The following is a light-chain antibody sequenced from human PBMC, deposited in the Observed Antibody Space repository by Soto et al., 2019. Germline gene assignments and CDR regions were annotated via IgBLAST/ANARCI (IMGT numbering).Light chain of an antibody. J-gene: IGKJ1*01. CDR1: QGISNY. Sequence: DIQMTQSPSSLSACAGDRVTITCRASQGISNYLAWYQQKPGKVPKLLIYAASTLQSGVPSRFSGSGSGTDFTLTISSLQPEDVATSYCQKYNSVPVWFGQGTKVEIK. CDR2: AAS. V-gene: IGKV1-27*01. CDR3: QKYNSVPVW.